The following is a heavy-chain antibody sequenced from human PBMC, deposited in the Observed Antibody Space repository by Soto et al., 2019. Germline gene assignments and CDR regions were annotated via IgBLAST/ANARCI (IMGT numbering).Heavy chain of an antibody. CDR1: GGSFSGYY. D-gene: IGHD1-20*01. CDR3: ARDGSKWKLGY. V-gene: IGHV4-34*01. CDR2: INHSGST. J-gene: IGHJ4*02. Sequence: NPSETLSLTCAVYGGSFSGYYWSWIRQPPGKGLEWIGEINHSGSTNYNPSLKSRVTISVDTSKNQFSLKLSSVTAADTAVYYCARDGSKWKLGYWGQGTLVTVSS.